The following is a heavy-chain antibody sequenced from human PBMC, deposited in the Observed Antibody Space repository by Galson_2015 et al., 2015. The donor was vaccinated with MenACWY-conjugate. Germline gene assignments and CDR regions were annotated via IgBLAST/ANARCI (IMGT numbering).Heavy chain of an antibody. CDR3: TRPGHSSHDY. CDR2: IRSKANSYAT. CDR1: GFTFSGSA. V-gene: IGHV3-73*01. J-gene: IGHJ4*02. D-gene: IGHD2-21*01. Sequence: SLRLSCAASGFTFSGSAMHWVRQASGKGLEWVSRIRSKANSYATAYAASVKGRFTISRDDSKNTAYLQMNSLKTEDTAVYYCTRPGHSSHDYWGQGTLVTVSS.